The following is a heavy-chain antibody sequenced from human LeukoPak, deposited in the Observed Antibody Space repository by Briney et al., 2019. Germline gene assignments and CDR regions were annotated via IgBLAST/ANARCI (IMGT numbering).Heavy chain of an antibody. V-gene: IGHV1-69*04. D-gene: IGHD3-10*01. CDR3: ARDSYGSGSYYPGD. J-gene: IGHJ4*02. CDR1: GGTFSSYA. Sequence: ASVKVSCKASGGTFSSYAIGWVRQAPGQGLEWMGRIIPILGIANYAQKFQGRVTITADKSTSTAYMELSSLRSEDTAVYYCARDSYGSGSYYPGDWGQGTLVTVSS. CDR2: IIPILGIA.